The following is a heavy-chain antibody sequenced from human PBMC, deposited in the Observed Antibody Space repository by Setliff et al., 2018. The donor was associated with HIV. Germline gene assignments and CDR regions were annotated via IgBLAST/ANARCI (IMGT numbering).Heavy chain of an antibody. Sequence: PGGSLRLSCAASGFTFSSYGMHWVRQAPGKGLEWVAVIWYDGSNKYYADSVKGRFTISRDNSKNTLYLQMNSLRGEDTAVYYCARDLGGIVVAAFDYWGQGTLVTVSS. D-gene: IGHD6-19*01. CDR2: IWYDGSNK. V-gene: IGHV3-33*01. J-gene: IGHJ4*02. CDR3: ARDLGGIVVAAFDY. CDR1: GFTFSSYG.